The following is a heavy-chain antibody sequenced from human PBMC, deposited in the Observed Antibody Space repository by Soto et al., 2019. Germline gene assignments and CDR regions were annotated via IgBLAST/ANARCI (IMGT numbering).Heavy chain of an antibody. CDR2: ISSSSSYI. CDR3: ARDVYSSSRYFDY. D-gene: IGHD6-6*01. CDR1: GFTFSSYS. Sequence: ESGGGLVKPGGSLRLSCAASGFTFSSYSMNWVRQAPGKWLEWVSSISSSSSYIYYADSVKGRFTISRDNAKNSLYLQMNSLRAEDTAVYYCARDVYSSSRYFDYWGQGTLVTVSS. V-gene: IGHV3-21*01. J-gene: IGHJ4*02.